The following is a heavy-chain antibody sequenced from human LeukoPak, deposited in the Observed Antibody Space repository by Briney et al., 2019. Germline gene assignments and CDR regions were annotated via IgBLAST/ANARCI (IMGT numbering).Heavy chain of an antibody. D-gene: IGHD4-17*01. V-gene: IGHV3-23*01. Sequence: GGSLRLSCVGSGFTFSNYAMMWVRQTQGKRLEWVSAIRGRGTSTFYADSVKGRFTIFRDNFKNTVYLQMNNLRADDSAVYYCARDPNGDYIGAFDFQRWGLGTQVTVSS. CDR2: IRGRGTST. CDR3: ARDPNGDYIGAFDFQR. CDR1: GFTFSNYA. J-gene: IGHJ1*01.